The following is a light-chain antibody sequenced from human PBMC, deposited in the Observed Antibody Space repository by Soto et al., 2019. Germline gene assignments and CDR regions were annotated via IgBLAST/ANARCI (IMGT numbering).Light chain of an antibody. V-gene: IGKV3-11*01. CDR1: QSINTY. J-gene: IGKJ5*01. CDR2: DAS. Sequence: EIVLTQSPATLSFSPGERATLSCTASQSINTYLAWFQQKPGQAPRLLIYDASNRATGIPARFSGSGSGTDFTLTISSLEPEDFAVYYCQQRSNWITFGQGTRLEIK. CDR3: QQRSNWIT.